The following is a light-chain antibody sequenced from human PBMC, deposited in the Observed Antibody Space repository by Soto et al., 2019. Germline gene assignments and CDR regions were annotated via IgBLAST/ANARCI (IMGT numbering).Light chain of an antibody. CDR2: DVS. CDR3: GSYTSTSNYV. V-gene: IGLV2-14*03. CDR1: ISDVGSYNY. J-gene: IGLJ1*01. Sequence: QSVLTQPASVSGSPGQSITISCTGTISDVGSYNYVSWYQQYPGKAPKLMIYDVSTRPSGVSDRFSGSKSGNTASLTISGLRAEDEADYYCGSYTSTSNYVFGTGTKVPS.